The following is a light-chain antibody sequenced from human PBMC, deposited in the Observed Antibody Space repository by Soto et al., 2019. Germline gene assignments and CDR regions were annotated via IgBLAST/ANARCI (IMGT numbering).Light chain of an antibody. Sequence: EIVLTQSPGTLSLSPGERATLSCRASQSVSSIYVAWYQQKPGQAPRLLIYGASARATGIPDRFSGSGSGTDFTLSISSLVPEDFAVYYCQQYGSSSLTFGGGTKVEIK. V-gene: IGKV3-20*01. J-gene: IGKJ4*01. CDR3: QQYGSSSLT. CDR2: GAS. CDR1: QSVSSIY.